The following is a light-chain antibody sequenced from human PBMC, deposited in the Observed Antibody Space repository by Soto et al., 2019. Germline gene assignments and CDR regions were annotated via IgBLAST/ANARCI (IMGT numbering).Light chain of an antibody. CDR1: SSNIGSDT. CDR3: AAWDDSLNGPV. J-gene: IGLJ2*01. CDR2: SNN. Sequence: QSVLTQPPSASGTPGQRVTFPCSGSSSNIGSDTVKWYQHLPGTAPKLLIYSNNQRPSAVPDRFSGSKSGTSASLAISGPQSEDEADYYCAAWDDSLNGPVFGGGTQLTVL. V-gene: IGLV1-44*01.